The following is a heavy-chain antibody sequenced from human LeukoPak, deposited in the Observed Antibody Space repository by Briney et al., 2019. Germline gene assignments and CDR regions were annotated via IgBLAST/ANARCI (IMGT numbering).Heavy chain of an antibody. CDR1: GGSISGSY. V-gene: IGHV4-59*12. J-gene: IGHJ5*02. D-gene: IGHD3-22*01. CDR3: ARDKSSGFHNWFDP. Sequence: SETLSLTCTVSGGSISGSYWSWIRQPPGKGLEWIAYMYNSGSTNYNPSLKSRVTISIDTSKNQFSLKLNSATAADTAVYYCARDKSSGFHNWFDPWSQGTLVTVSS. CDR2: MYNSGST.